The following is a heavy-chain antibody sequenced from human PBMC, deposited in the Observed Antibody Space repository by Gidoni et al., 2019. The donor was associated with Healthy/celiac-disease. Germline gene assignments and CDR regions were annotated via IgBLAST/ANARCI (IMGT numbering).Heavy chain of an antibody. CDR3: ARRGSYGYGL. V-gene: IGHV4-39*01. CDR2: SYYSGST. Sequence: QLQLQESGPGLVKPAETLSLTCTVSGGSISSSRYYWGWIRQPPGQGLEWIGSSYYSGSTYYNPSLKSRVTISVDTSKNQFSLKLSSVTAADTAVYYCARRGSYGYGLWGQGTLVTVSS. CDR1: GGSISSSRYY. D-gene: IGHD5-18*01. J-gene: IGHJ4*02.